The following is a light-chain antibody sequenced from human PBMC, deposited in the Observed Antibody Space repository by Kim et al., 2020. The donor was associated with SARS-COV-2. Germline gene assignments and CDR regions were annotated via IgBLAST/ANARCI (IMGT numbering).Light chain of an antibody. CDR1: QNIVNH. CDR2: AAS. V-gene: IGKV1-39*01. J-gene: IGKJ4*01. Sequence: DIQLTQSPSSLSAYVGERVTITCRASQNIVNHLNWYQQRPGKVPKLLIHAASRLQSGVPSRFSGSGSGTDFTLTINNLQPEDFASYYCQQSYRVRALTFGGGTKVDIK. CDR3: QQSYRVRALT.